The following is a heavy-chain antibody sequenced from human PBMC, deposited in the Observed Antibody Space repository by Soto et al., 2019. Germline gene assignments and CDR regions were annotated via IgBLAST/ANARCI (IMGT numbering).Heavy chain of an antibody. CDR2: INHSGST. CDR3: ARLGRPQASRWFDP. CDR1: GGSFSGYY. J-gene: IGHJ5*02. D-gene: IGHD7-27*01. Sequence: QVQLQQWGAGLLKPSETLSLTCAVYGGSFSGYYWSCIRQPPGKGLEWIGEINHSGSTNYNPSLKSRFTISVDTSKNQFSLRLSSVSAADTAVYYCARLGRPQASRWFDPWGQGTLVTVSS. V-gene: IGHV4-34*01.